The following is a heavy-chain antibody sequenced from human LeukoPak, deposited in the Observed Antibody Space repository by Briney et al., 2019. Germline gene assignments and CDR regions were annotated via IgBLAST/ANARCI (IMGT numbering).Heavy chain of an antibody. D-gene: IGHD6-19*01. CDR1: GFIFSRYW. CDR2: IKQDADEK. Sequence: SGGSLRLSCAASGFIFSRYWMSWVRQAPGKGLEWVANIKQDADEKYYVDSVKGRFTISRVNAKNSLFLEMSSLTGEDTALYYCARGIGYSSAWGQGTLVTVSS. V-gene: IGHV3-7*01. J-gene: IGHJ5*02. CDR3: ARGIGYSSA.